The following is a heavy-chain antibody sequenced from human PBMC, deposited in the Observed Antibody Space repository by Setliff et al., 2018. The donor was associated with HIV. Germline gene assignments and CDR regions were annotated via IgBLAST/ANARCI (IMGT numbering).Heavy chain of an antibody. Sequence: SETLSLTCTVSGGSIRSTSYYWSWIRQPPGKGLEWIGSVHESGNSYYKPSLSGRLTISVDTSKNQVSLRLSSATAADTAVYYCARVDSGYDLAYYYYMDVWGKGTTVTVSS. J-gene: IGHJ6*03. CDR3: ARVDSGYDLAYYYYMDV. V-gene: IGHV4-39*02. CDR2: VHESGNS. D-gene: IGHD5-12*01. CDR1: GGSIRSTSYY.